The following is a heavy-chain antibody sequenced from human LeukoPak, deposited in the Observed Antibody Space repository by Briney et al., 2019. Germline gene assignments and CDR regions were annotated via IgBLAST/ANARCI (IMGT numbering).Heavy chain of an antibody. J-gene: IGHJ4*02. V-gene: IGHV3-23*01. CDR3: AREHWDLDY. D-gene: IGHD7-27*01. CDR1: GFTFSNYA. Sequence: PGGSLRLSCAASGFTFSNYAITWLRQAPGKGLEWASEISGSGESTHYGDSVKGRFTISRDNSKNTLHLQMNSLRAGDTAVYYCAREHWDLDYWGQGTLVTVSS. CDR2: ISGSGEST.